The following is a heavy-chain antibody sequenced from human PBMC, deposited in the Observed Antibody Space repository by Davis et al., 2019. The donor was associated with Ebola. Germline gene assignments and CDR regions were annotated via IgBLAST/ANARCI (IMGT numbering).Heavy chain of an antibody. D-gene: IGHD4-17*01. CDR3: ARDSIHGDYFDY. J-gene: IGHJ4*02. CDR2: IKQDGSEK. CDR1: GFIFRSYS. Sequence: GESLKISCAASGFIFRSYSMNWVRQAPGKGLEWVANIKQDGSEKYYVDSVKGRFTISRDNAKNSLYLQMNSLRAEDTAVYYCARDSIHGDYFDYWGQGTLVTVSS. V-gene: IGHV3-7*03.